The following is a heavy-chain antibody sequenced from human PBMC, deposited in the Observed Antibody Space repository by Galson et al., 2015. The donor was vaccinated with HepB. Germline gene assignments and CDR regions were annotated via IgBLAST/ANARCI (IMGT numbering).Heavy chain of an antibody. Sequence: LRLSCAASGFTFDDYAMHWVRQAPGKGLEWVSAINWNSGSIGYADSVKGRFTISRDNAKNSLYLQMNSLRAEDTALYYCTKDKSSAAGSTRRYYYYYMDVWGKGTTVTVSS. CDR3: TKDKSSAAGSTRRYYYYYMDV. V-gene: IGHV3-9*01. J-gene: IGHJ6*03. CDR1: GFTFDDYA. CDR2: INWNSGSI. D-gene: IGHD6-13*01.